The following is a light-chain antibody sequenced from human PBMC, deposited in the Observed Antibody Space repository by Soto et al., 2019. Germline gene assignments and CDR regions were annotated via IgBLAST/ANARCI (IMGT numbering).Light chain of an antibody. CDR3: QQYGGSPPKCT. V-gene: IGKV3-20*01. J-gene: IGKJ2*02. CDR2: DSS. Sequence: EIVMTQSPGTLSLSPGERVALSCRASQSVSSTSIACYQQQPGQAHRLLIYDSSIRTTDIPDSFSGSGSRTDGTLTISSLETDDFAVYYCQQYGGSPPKCTFGQGTKLEIK. CDR1: QSVSSTS.